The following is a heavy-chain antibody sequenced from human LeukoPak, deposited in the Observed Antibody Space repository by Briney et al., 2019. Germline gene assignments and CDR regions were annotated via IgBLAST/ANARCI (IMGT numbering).Heavy chain of an antibody. Sequence: PSETLSLTCSVSGGSISSGGYYWSWIRQPRGKGLEWIGYIYHSGSTYSNPSLKSRVTISVDTSKNPFSLKLSAVTAADTAVYYCASTGGSSGYYFDYWGQGTLVTVSS. CDR3: ASTGGSSGYYFDY. V-gene: IGHV4-30-2*01. J-gene: IGHJ4*02. D-gene: IGHD3-22*01. CDR2: IYHSGST. CDR1: GGSISSGGYY.